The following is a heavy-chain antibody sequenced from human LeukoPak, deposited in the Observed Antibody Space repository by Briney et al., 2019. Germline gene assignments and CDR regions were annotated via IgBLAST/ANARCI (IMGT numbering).Heavy chain of an antibody. D-gene: IGHD4-17*01. CDR2: ISYSGTT. CDR1: GGSISRAGYF. V-gene: IGHV4-31*03. Sequence: PSETLSLTCTVSGGSISRAGYFWTWVRQHPGKGPEWIGYISYSGTTIYNPALKSRLAMSLDTSKNQFSLKLSSVTAADTAVYYCARVGTTGTPSPWFDPWGQGTLVTVSS. J-gene: IGHJ5*02. CDR3: ARVGTTGTPSPWFDP.